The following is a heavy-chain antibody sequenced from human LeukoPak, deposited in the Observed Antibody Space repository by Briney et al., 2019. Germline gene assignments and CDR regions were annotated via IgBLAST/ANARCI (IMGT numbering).Heavy chain of an antibody. D-gene: IGHD4-17*01. CDR2: ISAYNGNT. Sequence: ASVKVSCKASGYTFTSYGISWVRQAPGQGLEWMGWISAYNGNTNYAQKLQGRVTMTTDTSTSTAYMELRSLRSDDTAVYYCARAFYDYGDYELDYWGQGTLVTVSS. J-gene: IGHJ4*02. CDR1: GYTFTSYG. V-gene: IGHV1-18*01. CDR3: ARAFYDYGDYELDY.